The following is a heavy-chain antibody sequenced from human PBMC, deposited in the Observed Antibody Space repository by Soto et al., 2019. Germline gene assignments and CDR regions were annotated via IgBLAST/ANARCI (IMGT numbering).Heavy chain of an antibody. CDR3: ARHPSSSIFDGYDYNGMDV. V-gene: IGHV4-38-2*01. CDR2: IYHSGST. Sequence: SETLSLTCAVSGYSISSGYYWGWIRQPPGKGLEWIGSIYHSGSTYYNPSLKSRVTISVDTSKNQFSLKLSSVTAADTAVYYCARHPSSSIFDGYDYNGMDVWGQGTAVTAP. D-gene: IGHD6-6*01. J-gene: IGHJ6*02. CDR1: GYSISSGYY.